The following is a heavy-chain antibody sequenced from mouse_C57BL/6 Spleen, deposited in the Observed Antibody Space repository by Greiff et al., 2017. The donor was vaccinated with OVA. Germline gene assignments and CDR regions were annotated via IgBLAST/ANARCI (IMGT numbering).Heavy chain of an antibody. CDR2: IYPGSGNT. D-gene: IGHD1-1*01. CDR3: ARLYGSSFDY. V-gene: IGHV1-76*01. CDR1: GYTFTDYY. J-gene: IGHJ2*01. Sequence: QVQLKESGAELVRPGASVKLSCKASGYTFTDYYINWVKQRPGQGLEWIARIYPGSGNTYYNEKFKGKATLTAEKSSSTAYMQLSSLTSEDSAVYFCARLYGSSFDYWGQGTTLTVSS.